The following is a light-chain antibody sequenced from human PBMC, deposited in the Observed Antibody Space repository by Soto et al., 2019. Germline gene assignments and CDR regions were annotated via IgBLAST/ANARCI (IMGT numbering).Light chain of an antibody. Sequence: DVQMTQSPSSLSASVVDRFTIIFLASQGISSYLAWYQQKPGKAPKRLIYAASSLQSGVPARFSGSGSGTEFTLTISSLQSEDFAVYYCQQYNNWPPWTFGQGTKVDIK. CDR2: AAS. CDR1: QGISSY. V-gene: IGKV1-16*01. CDR3: QQYNNWPPWT. J-gene: IGKJ1*01.